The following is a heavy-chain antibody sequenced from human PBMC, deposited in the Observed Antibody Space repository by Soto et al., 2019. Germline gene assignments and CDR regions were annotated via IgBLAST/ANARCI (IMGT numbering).Heavy chain of an antibody. Sequence: GGSLRLSCAASGFTFSSYAMSWVRQAPGKGLEWVSAISGSGGSTYYADSVKGRFTISRDNSKNTLYLQMNSLRAEDTAVYYCARDDYSNYPIPYYYYGMDVWGQGTTVTVSS. CDR3: ARDDYSNYPIPYYYYGMDV. CDR2: ISGSGGST. J-gene: IGHJ6*02. V-gene: IGHV3-23*01. D-gene: IGHD4-4*01. CDR1: GFTFSSYA.